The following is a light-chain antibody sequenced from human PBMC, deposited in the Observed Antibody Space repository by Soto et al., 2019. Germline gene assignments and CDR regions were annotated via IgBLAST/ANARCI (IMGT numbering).Light chain of an antibody. CDR2: EVN. CDR3: SSYAGSNNLV. J-gene: IGLJ3*02. Sequence: QSALTQPPSASGSPGQSVTISCTGTSSDIGGYDYVSWYQQHPGKAPKLIIYEVNKRPSGVPDRFSGSKSGNTASLIVSGLQAEEEGDYYWSSYAGSNNLVFAGGTKLTVL. V-gene: IGLV2-8*01. CDR1: SSDIGGYDY.